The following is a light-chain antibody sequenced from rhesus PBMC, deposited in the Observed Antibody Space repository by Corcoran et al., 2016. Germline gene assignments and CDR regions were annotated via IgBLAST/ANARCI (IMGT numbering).Light chain of an antibody. CDR2: KAS. CDR1: ENVNNY. V-gene: IGKV1-74*01. J-gene: IGKJ2*01. Sequence: DIPMTQSPSSLSASVGDRVTITCRASENVNNYLNWYQQKPGKAPKLLINKASTLQSGVPSRFSGSGSGTDSTFNISCLQPEDVATYYCQHGYGTPFGQGTKVEVE. CDR3: QHGYGTP.